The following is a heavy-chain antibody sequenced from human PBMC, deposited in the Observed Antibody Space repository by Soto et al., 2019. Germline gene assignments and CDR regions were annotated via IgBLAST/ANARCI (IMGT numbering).Heavy chain of an antibody. CDR1: GGSINITTYY. CDR2: IYYSGSA. Sequence: QLQLQESGPGLVKPSETLSLTCTVSGGSINITTYYWGWIRQPPGKGLEWIGSIYYSGSAYYNPSLKSPVTISVDTSKNQFSLKLSSVTAADTAVHYCATGYDGLGVVNVFDYWGQGTLVTVSS. D-gene: IGHD3-3*01. V-gene: IGHV4-39*01. CDR3: ATGYDGLGVVNVFDY. J-gene: IGHJ4*02.